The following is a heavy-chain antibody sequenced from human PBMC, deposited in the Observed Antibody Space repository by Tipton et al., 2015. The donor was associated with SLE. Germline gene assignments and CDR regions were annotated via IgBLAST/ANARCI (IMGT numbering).Heavy chain of an antibody. J-gene: IGHJ4*02. Sequence: TLSLTCTVSGGSISSHYWSWIRQPPGKGLEWIGYIYYSGSTNYNPSLKSRVTISVDTSKNQFSLKLSSVTAADTAVDNCARESPKLGSADIDYWGQGTLVTVPS. CDR2: IYYSGST. V-gene: IGHV4-59*11. CDR3: ARESPKLGSADIDY. D-gene: IGHD7-27*01. CDR1: GGSISSHY.